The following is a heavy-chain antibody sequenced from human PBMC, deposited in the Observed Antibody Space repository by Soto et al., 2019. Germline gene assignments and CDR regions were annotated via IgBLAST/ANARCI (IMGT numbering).Heavy chain of an antibody. Sequence: QVQLQESGPGLVKPSETLSLICTVSDGSISGYFWSWVRQSAGKGLEWIGRIYSSGNANYNPSLKSRVTMSVDTSQNYFSLKLTSVTAADTAMYYCVRGDFFDIWGRGAMVTVAS. V-gene: IGHV4-4*07. CDR2: IYSSGNA. D-gene: IGHD3-16*01. J-gene: IGHJ3*02. CDR1: DGSISGYF. CDR3: VRGDFFDI.